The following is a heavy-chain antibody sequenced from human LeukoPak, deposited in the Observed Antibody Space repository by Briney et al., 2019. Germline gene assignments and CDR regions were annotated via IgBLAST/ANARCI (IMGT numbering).Heavy chain of an antibody. CDR2: ISYSGST. V-gene: IGHV4-59*01. Sequence: SETLSLTCAVYGGSFSGYYWSWIRQPPGKGLEWIGYISYSGSTNYNPSLKSRVTMSVDTSKNQFSLKLSSVTAADTAVYYCATSSSSSWYNYWGQGTLVTVSS. CDR3: ATSSSSSWYNY. CDR1: GGSFSGYY. D-gene: IGHD6-13*01. J-gene: IGHJ4*02.